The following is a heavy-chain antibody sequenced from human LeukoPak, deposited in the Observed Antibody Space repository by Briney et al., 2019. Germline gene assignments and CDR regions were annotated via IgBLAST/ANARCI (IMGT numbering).Heavy chain of an antibody. V-gene: IGHV3-23*01. CDR2: ISGSGGST. J-gene: IGHJ4*02. D-gene: IGHD3-3*01. Sequence: GGSLRLSCAASGFTFSSYAMSWVRQAPGKGLEWVSAISGSGGSTYYADSVKGRFTISRDNSKNTLCLQMNSLRAEDTAVYYCAQALGDFWSGYEYYFDYWGQGTLVTVSS. CDR1: GFTFSSYA. CDR3: AQALGDFWSGYEYYFDY.